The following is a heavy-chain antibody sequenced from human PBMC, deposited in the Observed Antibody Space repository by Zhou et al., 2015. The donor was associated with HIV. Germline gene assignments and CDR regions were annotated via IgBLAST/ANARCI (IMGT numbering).Heavy chain of an antibody. CDR1: GYSFTTYD. CDR2: MNPTSGNT. CDR3: ARGARGRITLVQGVIPPGGY. V-gene: IGHV1-8*01. Sequence: QVLLVQSGAEVKKPGASVKVSCKTSGYSFTTYDINWVRQAAGQGLEWMGWMNPTSGNTGYAEKFQGRVTMTKNTSINTAYMELSSLRSEDTAVYYCARGARGRITLVQGVIPPGGYWGQGTLVTVSS. D-gene: IGHD3-10*01. J-gene: IGHJ4*02.